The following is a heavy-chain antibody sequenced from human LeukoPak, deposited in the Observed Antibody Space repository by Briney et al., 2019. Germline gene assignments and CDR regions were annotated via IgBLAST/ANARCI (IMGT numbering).Heavy chain of an antibody. Sequence: SETLSLTCTVSGGSISSSYYYWGWIRQPPGKGLEWIGSIYYSGSTYYNPSLKSRVTISVDTSKNQFSLKLRSVTAADTAVYYCAREVWQLVPDYWGQGTLVTVSS. J-gene: IGHJ4*02. D-gene: IGHD6-6*01. CDR2: IYYSGST. CDR1: GGSISSSYYY. CDR3: AREVWQLVPDY. V-gene: IGHV4-39*02.